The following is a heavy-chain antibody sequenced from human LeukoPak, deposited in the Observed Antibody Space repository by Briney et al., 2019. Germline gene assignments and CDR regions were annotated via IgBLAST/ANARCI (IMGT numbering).Heavy chain of an antibody. V-gene: IGHV3-30*02. Sequence: PGGSLRLSCAASGFTFSSYGMHWVRQAPGKGLEWVAFIRYDGSNKYYADSVKGRFTISRDNSKNTLYLQMNSLRAEDTAVYYCAKDFRTITHYDSSGYYPTSYFDYWGQGTLVTVSS. D-gene: IGHD3-22*01. CDR3: AKDFRTITHYDSSGYYPTSYFDY. CDR1: GFTFSSYG. CDR2: IRYDGSNK. J-gene: IGHJ4*02.